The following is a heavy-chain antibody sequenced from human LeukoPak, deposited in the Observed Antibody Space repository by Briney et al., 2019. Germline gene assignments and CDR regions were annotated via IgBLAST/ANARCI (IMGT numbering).Heavy chain of an antibody. J-gene: IGHJ3*02. Sequence: PSETLSLTCTVSGGSISSYYWSWIRQPPGKGLEWLGYIYYSGSTNYNPSLKSRVTISVDTSKNQFSLKLSSVTAADTAVYYCARAPGYCSSTSCYFFGAFDIWGQGTMVTVSS. D-gene: IGHD2-2*01. CDR2: IYYSGST. V-gene: IGHV4-59*01. CDR1: GGSISSYY. CDR3: ARAPGYCSSTSCYFFGAFDI.